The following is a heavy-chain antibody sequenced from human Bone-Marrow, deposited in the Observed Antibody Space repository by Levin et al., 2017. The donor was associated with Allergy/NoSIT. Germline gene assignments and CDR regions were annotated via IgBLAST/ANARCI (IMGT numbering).Heavy chain of an antibody. J-gene: IGHJ4*02. CDR2: IIPIFGIA. CDR3: ATDEGHYNSGSSYYYFDH. V-gene: IGHV1-69*04. Sequence: ASVKVSCKTSGGTFDSMNWVRQAPGQGLEWMGRIIPIFGIANYAQKFQGRVTFTADKSTSTAYMELSSLRSEDTAIYFCATDEGHYNSGSSYYYFDHWGQGTLVTVSS. CDR1: GGTFDS. D-gene: IGHD3-22*01.